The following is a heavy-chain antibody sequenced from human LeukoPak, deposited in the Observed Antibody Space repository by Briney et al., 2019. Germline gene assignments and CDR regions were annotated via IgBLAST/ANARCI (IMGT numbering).Heavy chain of an antibody. CDR3: ARPLDLAVAGTGY. CDR1: GFTFSSYG. D-gene: IGHD6-19*01. Sequence: GGSLRLSCAASGFTFSSYGMHWTRQAPGKGLEWVAVIWYDGSNKYYADSVKGRFTISRDNSKNTLYLQMNSLRAEDTAVYYCARPLDLAVAGTGYWGQGTLVTVSS. V-gene: IGHV3-33*01. CDR2: IWYDGSNK. J-gene: IGHJ4*02.